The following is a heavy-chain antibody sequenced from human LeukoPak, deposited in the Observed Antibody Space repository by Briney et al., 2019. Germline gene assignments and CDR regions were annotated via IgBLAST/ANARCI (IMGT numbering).Heavy chain of an antibody. CDR1: GYTFTGYY. V-gene: IGHV1-2*02. J-gene: IGHJ4*02. CDR2: INPNSGGT. D-gene: IGHD1-1*01. CDR3: ARDDTTGGNFDY. Sequence: ASVKVSCKASGYTFTGYYMHWVRQALGQGLEWMGWINPNSGGTNYAQKFQGRVTMTRDTSISTAYMELSRLRSDDTAVYYCARDDTTGGNFDYWGQGTLVTVSS.